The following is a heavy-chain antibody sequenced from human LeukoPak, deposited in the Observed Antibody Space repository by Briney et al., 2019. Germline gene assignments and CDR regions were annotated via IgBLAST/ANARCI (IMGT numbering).Heavy chain of an antibody. CDR2: ISSSGSAD. Sequence: GGSVRLSCAATGFTFSDYYMSWLRQAPGKGLEWISYISSSGSADYYADSVQGRFTVSRDNAKSSLYLQMNSLRAEDTAVYYCARDQPTYYDFWSGYYNHMDVWGKGTTVTVSS. V-gene: IGHV3-11*04. J-gene: IGHJ6*03. CDR3: ARDQPTYYDFWSGYYNHMDV. D-gene: IGHD3-3*01. CDR1: GFTFSDYY.